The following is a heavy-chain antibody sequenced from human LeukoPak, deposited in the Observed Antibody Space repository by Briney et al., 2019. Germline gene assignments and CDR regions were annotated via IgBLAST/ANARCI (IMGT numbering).Heavy chain of an antibody. CDR1: GYTFTSYD. J-gene: IGHJ5*02. V-gene: IGHV1-8*01. CDR3: ATLDLTPYCSGGSCYGGWFDP. CDR2: MNANNGNT. D-gene: IGHD2-15*01. Sequence: ASVKVSCKASGYTFTSYDINWVRQATGQGLEWMGWMNANNGNTGYAQKFQGRVTMTRDTSISTAYMELSSLRSEDTAVYYCATLDLTPYCSGGSCYGGWFDPWGQGTLVTVSS.